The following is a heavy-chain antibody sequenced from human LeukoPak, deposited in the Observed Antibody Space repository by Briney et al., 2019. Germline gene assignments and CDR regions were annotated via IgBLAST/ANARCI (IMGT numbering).Heavy chain of an antibody. Sequence: PSETLSLTCTVSGGSISSYYWSWIRQPAGKGLEWIGRIYTSGSTNYNPSLKSRVTMSVDTSKNQFSLKLSSVTAADTAVYYCASFGVVVPAAIGEDDAFDIWGQGTMVTVSS. D-gene: IGHD2-2*02. V-gene: IGHV4-4*07. J-gene: IGHJ3*02. CDR3: ASFGVVVPAAIGEDDAFDI. CDR2: IYTSGST. CDR1: GGSISSYY.